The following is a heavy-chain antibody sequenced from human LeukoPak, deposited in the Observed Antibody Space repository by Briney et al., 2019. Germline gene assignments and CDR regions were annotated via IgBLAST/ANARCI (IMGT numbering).Heavy chain of an antibody. Sequence: GGSLRLSCAASGITFSNAWMSWVRQAPGKGLEWDGRIKSKTDGGTTDYAGPVKGRFTISRDDSKNMLYLQMNSLKTEDTAVYYCTTARLYYYDSSGYFPRWFDPWGQGTLVTVSS. CDR1: GITFSNAW. CDR2: IKSKTDGGTT. V-gene: IGHV3-15*01. D-gene: IGHD3-22*01. CDR3: TTARLYYYDSSGYFPRWFDP. J-gene: IGHJ5*02.